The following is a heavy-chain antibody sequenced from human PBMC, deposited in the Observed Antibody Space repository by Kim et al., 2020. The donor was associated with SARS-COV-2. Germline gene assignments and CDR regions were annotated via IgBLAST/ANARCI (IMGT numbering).Heavy chain of an antibody. D-gene: IGHD6-19*01. CDR2: IIPIFGTA. CDR3: AREGRVRVTAVTSYYFDY. J-gene: IGHJ4*02. V-gene: IGHV1-69*13. CDR1: GGTFSSYA. Sequence: SVKVSCKASGGTFSSYAISWVRQAPGQGLEWMGGIIPIFGTANYAQKFQGRVTITADESTSTAYMELSSLRSEDTAVYYCAREGRVRVTAVTSYYFDYWGQGTLVTVSS.